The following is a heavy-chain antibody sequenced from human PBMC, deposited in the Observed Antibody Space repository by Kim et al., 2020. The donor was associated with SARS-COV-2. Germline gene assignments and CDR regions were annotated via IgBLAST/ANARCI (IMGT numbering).Heavy chain of an antibody. Sequence: AGAVKGRSTNSRDNSENTLYLQMNSLRAEDTAVYYCAKHLYDILTTFDYWGQGTLVTVSS. D-gene: IGHD3-9*01. CDR3: AKHLYDILTTFDY. J-gene: IGHJ4*02. V-gene: IGHV3-23*01.